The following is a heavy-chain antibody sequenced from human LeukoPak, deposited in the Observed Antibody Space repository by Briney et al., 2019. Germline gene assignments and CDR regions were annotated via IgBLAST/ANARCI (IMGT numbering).Heavy chain of an antibody. J-gene: IGHJ5*02. V-gene: IGHV3-30*02. CDR3: AKDAFRGYSYGYRVSMVWFDQ. CDR1: GFTFGSYG. CDR2: IRHDGSNK. D-gene: IGHD5-18*01. Sequence: GGSLRLSCAASGFTFGSYGMHWVRQAPGKGLEWVTFIRHDGSNKYYADSVKGRFTISRDNSKNTLYLQMNTLRAEDTAVYFCAKDAFRGYSYGYRVSMVWFDQWGQGILVTVSS.